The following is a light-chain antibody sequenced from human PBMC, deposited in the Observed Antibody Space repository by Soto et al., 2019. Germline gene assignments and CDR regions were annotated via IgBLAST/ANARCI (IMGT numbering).Light chain of an antibody. CDR3: ATWDDSLRAVY. V-gene: IGLV1-47*01. CDR1: RSYIGSNH. Sequence: QSVLTQPPSVSATPGQRVTIACSGGRSYIGSNHVYWYQHLPGTAPKLVIFRNDQRPSGVPDRFSGSKSGTSASLAISGLRSDDEAEYYCATWDDSLRAVYFGGGTKLTVL. J-gene: IGLJ2*01. CDR2: RND.